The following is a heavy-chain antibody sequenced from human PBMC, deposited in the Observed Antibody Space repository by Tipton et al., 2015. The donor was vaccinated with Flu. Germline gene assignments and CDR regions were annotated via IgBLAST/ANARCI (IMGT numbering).Heavy chain of an antibody. J-gene: IGHJ6*03. CDR3: ARDGPEWNYFSYMDV. CDR2: IWYDGRQT. Sequence: SLRLSCAASGFTFSRNAMTWVRQAPGKGLEWVSFIWYDGRQTFYADSVKGRFTISRDDSKNTVYLQMNSLTAEDTAVYYCARDGPEWNYFSYMDVWGKGTAVSVS. CDR1: GFTFSRNA. V-gene: IGHV3-33*08. D-gene: IGHD3-3*01.